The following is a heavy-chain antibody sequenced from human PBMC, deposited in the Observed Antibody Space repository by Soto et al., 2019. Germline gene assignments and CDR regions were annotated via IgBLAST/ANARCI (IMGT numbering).Heavy chain of an antibody. D-gene: IGHD6-13*01. J-gene: IGHJ4*02. V-gene: IGHV4-39*01. CDR1: GGSISSRSYY. CDR3: ARHKDTSSRYLLPDF. CDR2: IYYSGNA. Sequence: SETLSLTCTVSGGSISSRSYYWGWIRQPPGKGLEWIGSIYYSGNAYYNPSLKSRVPVSVDTSKNQFSLKVTSVTATDTAVSYCARHKDTSSRYLLPDFWGQGTLVTVSS.